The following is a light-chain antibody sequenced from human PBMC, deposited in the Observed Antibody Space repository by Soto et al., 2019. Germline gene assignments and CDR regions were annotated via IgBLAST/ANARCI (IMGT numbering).Light chain of an antibody. CDR3: AAWDDSLNGPV. J-gene: IGLJ2*01. V-gene: IGLV1-44*01. CDR2: SNN. Sequence: QSVLTQPPSASGTPGQRVTISCSGSSSNIGTNTVNWYQQLPGTAPRLLIYSNNQRPSGVPDRISGSKSGTSASLAISGLQSEDEADYYCAAWDDSLNGPVFGGGTKLT. CDR1: SSNIGTNT.